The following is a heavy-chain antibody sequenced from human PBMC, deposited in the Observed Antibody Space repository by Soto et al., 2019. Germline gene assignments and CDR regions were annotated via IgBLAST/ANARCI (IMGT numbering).Heavy chain of an antibody. Sequence: QVQLQESGPGLVKTSQTLSLTCTVSGDSSNNGGYYWSWVRQYPGKGLEWIGYIYYRGNTYYNPSLKHRVNISLDTPKKQFSLKLSSVTAADTAVYYCARVSEDGDHVKPFDAWGQGTLVTVSS. CDR3: ARVSEDGDHVKPFDA. V-gene: IGHV4-31*03. CDR2: IYYRGNT. CDR1: GDSSNNGGYY. D-gene: IGHD4-17*01. J-gene: IGHJ4*02.